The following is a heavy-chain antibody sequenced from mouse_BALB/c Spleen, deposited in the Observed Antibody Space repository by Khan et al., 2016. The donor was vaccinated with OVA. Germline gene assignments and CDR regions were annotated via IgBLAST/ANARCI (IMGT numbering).Heavy chain of an antibody. CDR3: ARVGYSGTMDY. Sequence: QIQLVQSGPELKKPGETVKISCKASGYTFTNYGMNWVKQAPGKGLKWMGFINTYTGEPTYADDFKGRFAFSLETSASTAYLQINNLKNEDPSTYFCARVGYSGTMDYWGQGTSGTVSS. D-gene: IGHD2-14*01. CDR2: INTYTGEP. J-gene: IGHJ4*01. V-gene: IGHV9-3-1*01. CDR1: GYTFTNYG.